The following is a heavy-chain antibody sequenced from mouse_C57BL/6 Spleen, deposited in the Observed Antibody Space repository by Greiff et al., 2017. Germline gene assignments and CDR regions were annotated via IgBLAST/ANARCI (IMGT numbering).Heavy chain of an antibody. CDR1: GYSITSGYY. CDR2: ISYDGSN. CDR3: ARGDWDVWAY. J-gene: IGHJ3*01. V-gene: IGHV3-6*01. Sequence: EVKLQESGPGLVKPSQSLSLTCSVTGYSITSGYYWNWIRQFPGNKLEWMGYISYDGSNNYNPSLKNRISITRDTSKNQFFLKLNSVTTEDTATYYCARGDWDVWAYWGQGTLVTVSA. D-gene: IGHD4-1*01.